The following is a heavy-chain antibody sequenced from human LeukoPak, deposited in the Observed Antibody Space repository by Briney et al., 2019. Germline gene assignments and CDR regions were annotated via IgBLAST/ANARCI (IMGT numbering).Heavy chain of an antibody. Sequence: GASVKVSCKASGYIFTNYVLHWVRQAPGQGLEWMGWINTNTGNPTYAQGFTGRFVFSLDTSVSSAYLQISSLKAEDSAVYYCTLSYYGSGSSFDYWGQGTLVTVSS. V-gene: IGHV7-4-1*02. CDR2: INTNTGNP. J-gene: IGHJ4*02. D-gene: IGHD3-10*01. CDR1: GYIFTNYV. CDR3: TLSYYGSGSSFDY.